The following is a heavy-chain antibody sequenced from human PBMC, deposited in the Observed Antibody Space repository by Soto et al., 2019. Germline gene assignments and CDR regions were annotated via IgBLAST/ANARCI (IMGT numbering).Heavy chain of an antibody. Sequence: QVQLVQSGAEVKKPGSSVKVSCKASGGTFSSYAISWVRQAPGQGREWIGGIIPIFGTANYAQKFQGRVTITADESTSKAYMERSSLRSEDTDVYDCARVSDGYNFAWVYWGQGTLVTVSS. D-gene: IGHD1-1*01. CDR2: IIPIFGTA. CDR1: GGTFSSYA. CDR3: ARVSDGYNFAWVY. V-gene: IGHV1-69*01. J-gene: IGHJ4*02.